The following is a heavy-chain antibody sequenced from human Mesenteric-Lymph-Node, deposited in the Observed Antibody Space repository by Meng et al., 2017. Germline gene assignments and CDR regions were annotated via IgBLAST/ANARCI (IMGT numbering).Heavy chain of an antibody. D-gene: IGHD6-19*01. CDR2: ISWNSGSI. V-gene: IGHV3-9*01. CDR3: AKDKSFMAVAGRTFDY. CDR1: GFTFDDYA. Sequence: SLKIPCAAPGFTFDDYAMHWVRQAPGKGLEWVSGISWNSGSIGYADSVKGRFTISRDNAKNSLYLQMNSLRAEDTALYYCAKDKSFMAVAGRTFDYWGQGTLVTVSS. J-gene: IGHJ4*02.